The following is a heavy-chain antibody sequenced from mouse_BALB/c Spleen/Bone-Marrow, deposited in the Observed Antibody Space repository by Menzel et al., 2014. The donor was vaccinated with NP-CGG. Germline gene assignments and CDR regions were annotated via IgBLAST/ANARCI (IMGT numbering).Heavy chain of an antibody. Sequence: LQQSGSELVRPGASVKLSCKASGYTFTSYWMNWMKQRPGQGLEWIGNIYPGSGSSNYVEKFKSKATLTVDTSSSTAYMQLSSLTSEDSAVYYCTRGWRAMDYWGQGTSVTVSS. J-gene: IGHJ4*01. D-gene: IGHD2-3*01. CDR1: GYTFTSYW. V-gene: IGHV1S22*01. CDR3: TRGWRAMDY. CDR2: IYPGSGSS.